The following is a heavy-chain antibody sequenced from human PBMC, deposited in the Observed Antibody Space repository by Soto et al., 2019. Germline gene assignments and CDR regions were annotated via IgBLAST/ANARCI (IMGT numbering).Heavy chain of an antibody. J-gene: IGHJ6*02. V-gene: IGHV3-7*01. Sequence: PGESLKISCAASGFTFSSYWMSWVRQAPGKGLEWVANIKQDGSEKYYVASVKGRFTITRDNAKNSLYLQMNSLRAEDTAVYYCARDWWGTNDFWSGYSFRHLDYGMDVWGQGTTVTVSS. CDR1: GFTFSSYW. CDR2: IKQDGSEK. D-gene: IGHD3-3*01. CDR3: ARDWWGTNDFWSGYSFRHLDYGMDV.